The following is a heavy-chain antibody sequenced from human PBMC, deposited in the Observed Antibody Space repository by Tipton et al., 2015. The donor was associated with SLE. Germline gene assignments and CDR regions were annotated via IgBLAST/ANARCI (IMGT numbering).Heavy chain of an antibody. Sequence: LRLSCAVYGGSFSGYYWSWIRQPPGKGLEWIGEINHSGSTNYNPSLKSRVTISVDTSKNQFSLKLSSVTAADTAVYYCARGRMITFGGVIAKEAFDVWGQGTMVTVSS. CDR1: GGSFSGYY. J-gene: IGHJ3*01. D-gene: IGHD3-16*02. CDR2: INHSGST. V-gene: IGHV4-34*01. CDR3: ARGRMITFGGVIAKEAFDV.